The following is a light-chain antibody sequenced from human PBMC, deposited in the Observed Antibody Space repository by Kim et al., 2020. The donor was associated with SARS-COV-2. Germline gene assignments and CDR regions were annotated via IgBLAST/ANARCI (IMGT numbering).Light chain of an antibody. Sequence: SVSPGERATLSCRASQGVSSKLAWYQQKPGQSPRLLIYGASTRATGIPARFSGSGSGTEFTLTISGLQAEDYAVYYCQQYDKWPLTFGGGTKLEI. J-gene: IGKJ4*01. V-gene: IGKV3-15*01. CDR1: QGVSSK. CDR2: GAS. CDR3: QQYDKWPLT.